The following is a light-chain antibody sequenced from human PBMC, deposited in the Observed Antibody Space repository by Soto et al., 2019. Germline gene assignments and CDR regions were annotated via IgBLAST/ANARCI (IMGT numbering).Light chain of an antibody. Sequence: QSALTQPRSVSGSPGQSVTISCTGTNSDVGGYNFVSWYQQHPGTAPKLIIYEVRNRPSGISSRFSGSRSGNTASLTISGLQSEDEGDYYCSAYTARSTLVFGGGTKLTVL. J-gene: IGLJ3*02. CDR1: NSDVGGYNF. CDR3: SAYTARSTLV. V-gene: IGLV2-14*01. CDR2: EVR.